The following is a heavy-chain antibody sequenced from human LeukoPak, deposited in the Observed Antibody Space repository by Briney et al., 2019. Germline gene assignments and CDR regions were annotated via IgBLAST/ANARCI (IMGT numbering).Heavy chain of an antibody. CDR3: ARAPSPRDGYNYVVDY. V-gene: IGHV3-13*01. Sequence: GGSLRLSCAASGFTFSSYDMHWVRQATGKGLEWVSAIGTAGDTYYPGSVKGRSTISRENAKNSLYLQMNSLRAGDTAVYYCARAPSPRDGYNYVVDYWGQGTLVTVSS. J-gene: IGHJ4*02. CDR2: IGTAGDT. D-gene: IGHD5-12*01. CDR1: GFTFSSYD.